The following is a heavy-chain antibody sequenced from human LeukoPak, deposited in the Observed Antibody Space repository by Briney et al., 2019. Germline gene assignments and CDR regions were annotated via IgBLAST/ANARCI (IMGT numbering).Heavy chain of an antibody. CDR1: GGSISLSYYY. CDR3: ARGTLYSGWSYYFDY. D-gene: IGHD6-19*01. V-gene: IGHV4-39*07. J-gene: IGHJ4*02. CDR2: VYYSGTT. Sequence: SSETLSLTCSVSGGSISLSYYYWGWIRQPPGKALEWIGSVYYSGTTSYNPSLRSRVTISVDMSKNHFSLRLSSVTAADTAMYYCARGTLYSGWSYYFDYWGQGSQVTVSS.